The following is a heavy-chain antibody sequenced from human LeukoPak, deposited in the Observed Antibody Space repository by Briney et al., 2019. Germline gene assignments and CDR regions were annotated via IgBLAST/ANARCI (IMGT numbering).Heavy chain of an antibody. V-gene: IGHV1-69*13. CDR1: GGTFSSYA. J-gene: IGHJ4*02. CDR3: AKSVRDTGTFDY. CDR2: IIPIFGTA. D-gene: IGHD5-18*01. Sequence: SVKVSCKASGGTFSSYAISWVRQAPGQGLEWMGGIIPIFGTANYAQKFQGRVTITADESTSTAYMELSSLRSEDTAVYYCAKSVRDTGTFDYWGQGTLVTVSS.